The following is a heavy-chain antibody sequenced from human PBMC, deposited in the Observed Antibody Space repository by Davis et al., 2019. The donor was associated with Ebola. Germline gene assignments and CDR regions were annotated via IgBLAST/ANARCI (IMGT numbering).Heavy chain of an antibody. J-gene: IGHJ5*02. CDR3: ARGITMVRALDWFDP. D-gene: IGHD3-10*01. CDR2: ISAYNGNT. Sequence: ASVKVSCKASGGTFSSYAISWVRQAPGQGLEWMGWISAYNGNTSYAQKLQGRVTMTTDTSTSTAYMELRSLRSDDTAVYYCARGITMVRALDWFDPWGQGTLVTVSS. CDR1: GGTFSSYA. V-gene: IGHV1-18*01.